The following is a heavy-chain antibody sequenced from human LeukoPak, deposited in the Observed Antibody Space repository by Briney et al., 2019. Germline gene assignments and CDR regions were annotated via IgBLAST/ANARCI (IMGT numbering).Heavy chain of an antibody. J-gene: IGHJ4*02. CDR2: IYYSGST. Sequence: SGTLSLTCTVSGGSISTYYWSWIRQPPGKGLEWIANIYYSGSTDSNPSLKSRVTISVDTSKNQISLKLSSVTAADTAVYYCARTYCRGGSCHFDYWGQGTLVTVSS. D-gene: IGHD2-15*01. V-gene: IGHV4-59*08. CDR3: ARTYCRGGSCHFDY. CDR1: GGSISTYY.